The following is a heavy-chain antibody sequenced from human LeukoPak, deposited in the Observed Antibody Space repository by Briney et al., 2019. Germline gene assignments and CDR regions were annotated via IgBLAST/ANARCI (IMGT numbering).Heavy chain of an antibody. CDR3: ARELLYSGSPGYDAFDI. J-gene: IGHJ3*02. D-gene: IGHD1-26*01. Sequence: SETLSLTCTVSGGSLSSGSYYWSWIRQPAGRGLEWIGRIYTSGSTNYNPSLKSRVTISVDTSKNQSSLKLSSVTAADTAVYYCARELLYSGSPGYDAFDIWGQGTMVTVSS. CDR2: IYTSGST. CDR1: GGSLSSGSYY. V-gene: IGHV4-61*02.